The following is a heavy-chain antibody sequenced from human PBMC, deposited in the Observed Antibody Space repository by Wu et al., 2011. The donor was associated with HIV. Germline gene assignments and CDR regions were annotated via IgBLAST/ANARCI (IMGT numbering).Heavy chain of an antibody. CDR3: ARRYYYDSSGYGGFDI. V-gene: IGHV5-51*03. CDR1: GYGFSNYW. D-gene: IGHD3-22*01. Sequence: VQLVQSGAEVKKPGESLTISCKGSGYGFSNYWIGWVRQMPGKKLEWLGIIYPGDSNTRYSLAFQGQVTFSADKSISAAYLQWSSLKASDTAMYYCARRYYYDSSGYGGFDIWGQGTMVTVSS. CDR2: IYPGDSNT. J-gene: IGHJ3*02.